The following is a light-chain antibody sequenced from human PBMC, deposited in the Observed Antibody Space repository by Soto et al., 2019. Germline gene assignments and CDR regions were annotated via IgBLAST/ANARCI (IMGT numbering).Light chain of an antibody. V-gene: IGKV1-39*01. Sequence: DIQMTQSPSSLSASVGDRVTISCRASQTISRDLTWYQQKPGKAPNLLIFGASTLQPGVPPRFSGSGSGTDFTLIISNLQPEDFATYCCQQSYSTPWTFGQGTKVEIK. CDR1: QTISRD. CDR3: QQSYSTPWT. CDR2: GAS. J-gene: IGKJ1*01.